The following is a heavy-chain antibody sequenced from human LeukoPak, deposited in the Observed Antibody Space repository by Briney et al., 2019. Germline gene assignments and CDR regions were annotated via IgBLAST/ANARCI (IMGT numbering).Heavy chain of an antibody. CDR2: INSDGSST. J-gene: IGHJ4*02. D-gene: IGHD5-12*01. V-gene: IGHV3-74*01. CDR3: ARASGYVGYYFDY. CDR1: RFTLCGYW. Sequence: PGGSLRLSSAPSRFTLCGYWIHCGRQAPGKGLVWVSRINSDGSSTSYADSVKGRFTISRDNAKNTLYLQMNSLRAEDTAVYYCARASGYVGYYFDYWGQGTLVTVSS.